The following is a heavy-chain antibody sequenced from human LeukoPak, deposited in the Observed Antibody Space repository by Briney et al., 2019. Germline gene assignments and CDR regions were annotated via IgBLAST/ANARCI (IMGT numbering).Heavy chain of an antibody. CDR3: ARLKYYYDASGYRAEYFQH. V-gene: IGHV4-59*01. CDR2: IFYSGST. Sequence: SETLSLTRTVSGGSISSYYWSWIRQPPGKGLEWIGYIFYSGSTNYNPSLKSRVTISVYTSKNQFSLKLSSVTAADTAVYYCARLKYYYDASGYRAEYFQHWGQGTLVTVSS. D-gene: IGHD3-22*01. CDR1: GGSISSYY. J-gene: IGHJ1*01.